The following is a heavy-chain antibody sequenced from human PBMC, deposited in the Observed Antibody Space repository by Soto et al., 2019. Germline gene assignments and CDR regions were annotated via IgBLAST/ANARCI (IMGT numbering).Heavy chain of an antibody. CDR1: GGSISSVNYY. J-gene: IGHJ4*02. CDR2: IFYSGST. Sequence: QVQLQESGPGLVKPSQTLSLTCRVSGGSISSVNYYWHWIRQHPGKGLEWIGYIFYSGSTYYNPSLKRRVTISVDTSKSQFSLKLGSVTAADTAVYYCARGWQSVTATYDYWGQGTLVTVSS. CDR3: ARGWQSVTATYDY. D-gene: IGHD2-21*02. V-gene: IGHV4-31*03.